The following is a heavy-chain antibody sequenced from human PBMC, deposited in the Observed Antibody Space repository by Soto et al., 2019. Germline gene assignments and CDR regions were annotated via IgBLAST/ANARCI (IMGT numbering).Heavy chain of an antibody. CDR2: ISAYNGNT. J-gene: IGHJ6*02. CDR3: AREDGYSSGWYNYDYGMGV. D-gene: IGHD6-19*01. CDR1: GYTFTSYG. V-gene: IGHV1-18*04. Sequence: ASVKVSCKASGYTFTSYGISWVRQAPGQGLEWMGWISAYNGNTNYAQKLQGRVTMTTDTSTSTAYMELRSLRSDDTAVYYCAREDGYSSGWYNYDYGMGVWGQGTTVTVSS.